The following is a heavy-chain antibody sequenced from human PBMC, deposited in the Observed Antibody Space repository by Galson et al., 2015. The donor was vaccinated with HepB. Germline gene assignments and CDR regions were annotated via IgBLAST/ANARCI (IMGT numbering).Heavy chain of an antibody. D-gene: IGHD1-26*01. Sequence: SLRLSCAASGFTFSAYAMIWVRQAPGNGLEWVSYINVGSTTMYYADSMKGRFIISRDNAKNLLYLQMNSLRDADTAVYYCARDGVVGAPVDYWGRGTLVTVSS. CDR2: INVGSTTM. V-gene: IGHV3-48*02. CDR1: GFTFSAYA. J-gene: IGHJ4*02. CDR3: ARDGVVGAPVDY.